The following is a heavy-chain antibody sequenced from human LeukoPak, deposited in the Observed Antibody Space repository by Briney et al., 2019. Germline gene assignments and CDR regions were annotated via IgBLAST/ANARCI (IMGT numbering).Heavy chain of an antibody. Sequence: GGSLRLSCAASGFTFISYDMHWVRQPTGKGLEWVSGIDTAGGTYYADSVKGRFTISRDNSKNTLYLQLNSLRAEDTAIYYCAKPCRSGLSPFDAFDIWGQGTMVTVSS. J-gene: IGHJ3*02. CDR3: AKPCRSGLSPFDAFDI. CDR1: GFTFISYD. CDR2: IDTAGGT. D-gene: IGHD6-19*01. V-gene: IGHV3-13*04.